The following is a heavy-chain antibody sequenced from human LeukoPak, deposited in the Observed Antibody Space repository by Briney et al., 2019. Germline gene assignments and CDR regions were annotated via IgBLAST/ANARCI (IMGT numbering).Heavy chain of an antibody. CDR3: ASQGGYCSSTSCYRLDY. V-gene: IGHV3-23*01. CDR1: GFTFSSYA. CDR2: ISGSGGST. J-gene: IGHJ4*02. Sequence: PGGSLRLSCAASGFTFSSYAMSWVRQAPGKGLGWVSAISGSGGSTYYADSVKGRFTISRDNSKNTLYLQMNSLRAEDTAVYYCASQGGYCSSTSCYRLDYWGQGTLVTVSS. D-gene: IGHD2-2*01.